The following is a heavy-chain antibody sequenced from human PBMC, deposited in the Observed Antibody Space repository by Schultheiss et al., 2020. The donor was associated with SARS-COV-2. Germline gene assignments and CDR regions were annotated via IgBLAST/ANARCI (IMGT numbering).Heavy chain of an antibody. J-gene: IGHJ6*02. Sequence: ASLKVSCKASGYTFTGYYMHWVRQAPGQGLEWMGWINPNSGGTNYAQKFQGRVTMTRDTSISTAYMELSRLRSDDTAVYYCARDRWNYVYYGMDVWGQGTTVTVSS. D-gene: IGHD1-1*01. CDR1: GYTFTGYY. V-gene: IGHV1-2*02. CDR3: ARDRWNYVYYGMDV. CDR2: INPNSGGT.